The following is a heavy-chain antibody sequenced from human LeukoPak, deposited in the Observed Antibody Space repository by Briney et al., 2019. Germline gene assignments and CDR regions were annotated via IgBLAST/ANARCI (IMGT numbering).Heavy chain of an antibody. CDR1: GYRFTSYW. Sequence: PGESLKISCKGSGYRFTSYWIGWVRQKPGKGLEWMGIIYPGDSDTRYSPSFQGQVTISADKSISTAYLQWSSLKASDTAMYYCGRGGYYSGGIFYYYFDYWGQGTLVTVSS. D-gene: IGHD2-15*01. CDR2: IYPGDSDT. V-gene: IGHV5-51*01. J-gene: IGHJ4*02. CDR3: GRGGYYSGGIFYYYFDY.